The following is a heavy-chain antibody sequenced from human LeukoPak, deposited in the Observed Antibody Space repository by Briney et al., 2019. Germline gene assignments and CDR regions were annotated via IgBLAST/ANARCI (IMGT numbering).Heavy chain of an antibody. CDR3: ARKLWPRNDC. CDR1: GLTFSNYA. CDR2: ISTNGNRT. Sequence: RGSLRLSCPASGLTFSNYAMTWVRQAPGKVLEWVSSISTNGNRTYYADSVKGRFTDSRDNFKNTLYLQMNSPRAEDTALYYCARKLWPRNDCWGQGTLVTVSS. J-gene: IGHJ4*02. V-gene: IGHV3-23*01. D-gene: IGHD3-16*01.